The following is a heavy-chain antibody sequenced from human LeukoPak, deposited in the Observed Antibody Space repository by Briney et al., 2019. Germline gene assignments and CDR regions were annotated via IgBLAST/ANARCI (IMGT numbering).Heavy chain of an antibody. V-gene: IGHV3-43D*04. CDR1: GFTFDDYA. CDR2: ISWDGGST. Sequence: PGRSLRLSCAASGFTFDDYAMHWVREAPGKGLGWVSGISWDGGSTYYADSVKGRFTISRDNSKNSLYLQMNSLRAEDTPLYHCPKDLDSSWCPGGFDYWGQGTLVTVSS. D-gene: IGHD6-13*01. CDR3: PKDLDSSWCPGGFDY. J-gene: IGHJ4*02.